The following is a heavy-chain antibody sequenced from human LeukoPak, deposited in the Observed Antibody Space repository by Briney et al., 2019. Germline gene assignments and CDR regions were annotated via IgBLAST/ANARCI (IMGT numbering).Heavy chain of an antibody. CDR1: GGSISSYY. D-gene: IGHD2-15*01. CDR2: IYYSGST. J-gene: IGHJ3*02. Sequence: SETLSLTCTVSGGSISSYYWSWIRQPPGKGLEWIGYIYYSGSTNYNPSLKSRVTISVDTSKNQFSLKLSSVTAADTAVYYCARHSPKWSLQPFVIWGQGTMVTVSS. CDR3: ARHSPKWSLQPFVI. V-gene: IGHV4-59*08.